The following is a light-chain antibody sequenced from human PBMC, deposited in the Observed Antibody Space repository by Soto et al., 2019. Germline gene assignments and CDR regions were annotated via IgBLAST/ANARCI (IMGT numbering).Light chain of an antibody. CDR3: QQYNSYLLT. V-gene: IGKV1-5*01. J-gene: IGKJ3*01. Sequence: DIQMTQSPSTLSASVGDRVTITCRASQSISSWLAWYQQKPGKAPKLLIYDASSLESGVPSRFSGSGSGTEFTLTIRSLQPDDFATYYCQQYNSYLLTFGHGAKVAIK. CDR1: QSISSW. CDR2: DAS.